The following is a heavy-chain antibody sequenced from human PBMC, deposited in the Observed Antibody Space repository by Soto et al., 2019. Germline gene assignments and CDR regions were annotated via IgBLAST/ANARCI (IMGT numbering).Heavy chain of an antibody. CDR1: GGSVNIGTYY. Sequence: SETLSLTCTVPGGSVNIGTYYWSWIRQPPGKGLEWIGFIHYSGSTNYNPSLKSRVTISLDTSQNQLSPKLTSVTAEETAVYYWASHVLGTYPFFDQWRRGTLVTVSS. CDR3: ASHVLGTYPFFDQ. CDR2: IHYSGST. D-gene: IGHD3-16*01. J-gene: IGHJ4*02. V-gene: IGHV4-61*01.